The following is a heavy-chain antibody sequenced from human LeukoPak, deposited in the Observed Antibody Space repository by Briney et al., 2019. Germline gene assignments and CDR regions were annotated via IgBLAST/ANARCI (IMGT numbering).Heavy chain of an antibody. D-gene: IGHD4-17*01. CDR1: GGSISSSSYY. V-gene: IGHV4-39*01. Sequence: PSETLSLTCTVSGGSISSSSYYWGWIRQPPGKGLEWIGSIYYSGSTYYNPSLKSRVTISVGTSKNQFSLKLSSVTAADTAVYYCARPAGDSSYYFDYWGQGTLVTVSS. CDR3: ARPAGDSSYYFDY. J-gene: IGHJ4*02. CDR2: IYYSGST.